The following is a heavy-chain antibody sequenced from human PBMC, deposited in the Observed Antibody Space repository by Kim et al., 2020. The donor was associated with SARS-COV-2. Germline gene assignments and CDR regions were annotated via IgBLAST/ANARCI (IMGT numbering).Heavy chain of an antibody. CDR1: GGSISSYY. V-gene: IGHV4-59*13. Sequence: SETLSLTCTVSGGSISSYYWSWIRQPPGKGLEWIGYIYYSGSTNYNPSLKSRVTISVDTSKNQFSLKLSSVTAAGTAVYYCARELLGSGVDYWGQGTLVTVSS. CDR2: IYYSGST. CDR3: ARELLGSGVDY. J-gene: IGHJ4*02. D-gene: IGHD3-10*01.